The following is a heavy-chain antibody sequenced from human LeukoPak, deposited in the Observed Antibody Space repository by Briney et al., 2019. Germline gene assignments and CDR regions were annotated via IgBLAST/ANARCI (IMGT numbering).Heavy chain of an antibody. Sequence: GASVKVSCKASGYTFTSYYMHWVRQAPGQGLEWMGIINPSGGSTSYAQKFQGRVTMTRDMSTSTVYMELSSLRSEDTAVYYCARGIAYCGGDCYSGGNWFDPWGQGTLVTVSS. CDR3: ARGIAYCGGDCYSGGNWFDP. CDR2: INPSGGST. V-gene: IGHV1-46*01. J-gene: IGHJ5*02. D-gene: IGHD2-21*02. CDR1: GYTFTSYY.